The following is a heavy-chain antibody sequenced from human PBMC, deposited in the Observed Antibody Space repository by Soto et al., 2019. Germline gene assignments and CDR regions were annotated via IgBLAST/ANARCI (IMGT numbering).Heavy chain of an antibody. CDR1: GFIFSDYY. CDR3: ARDLAWKRGKVGRYYYGMDV. Sequence: QVLLVESGGGLVKPGGSLRLSCAASGFIFSDYYMSWVRQTPGKGLEWVSYISTRSTYTNYADSVKCRFTISRDNAKNSLYLQMDSLRVEDTAVYYCARDLAWKRGKVGRYYYGMDVWGQGTTVTVSS. V-gene: IGHV3-11*06. J-gene: IGHJ6*02. D-gene: IGHD1-1*01. CDR2: ISTRSTYT.